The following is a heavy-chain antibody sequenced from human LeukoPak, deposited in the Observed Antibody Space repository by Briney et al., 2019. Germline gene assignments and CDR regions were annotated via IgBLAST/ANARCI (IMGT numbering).Heavy chain of an antibody. CDR2: ISGSGGST. D-gene: IGHD3-10*01. J-gene: IGHJ4*02. Sequence: GGSLRLSCAASGFTFSSYAMSWVRQAPGKGLEWVSAISGSGGSTYYADSVKGRFTISRDNSKNTLYLQMNSLRAEDTAVYYCAKGGVWFGELQPPFDYWGQGTLVTVSS. V-gene: IGHV3-23*01. CDR1: GFTFSSYA. CDR3: AKGGVWFGELQPPFDY.